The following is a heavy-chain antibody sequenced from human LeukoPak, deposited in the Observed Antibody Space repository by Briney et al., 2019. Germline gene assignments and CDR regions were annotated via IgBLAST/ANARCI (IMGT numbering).Heavy chain of an antibody. CDR2: ISGSGGST. V-gene: IGHV3-23*01. CDR1: GFTFSSYA. D-gene: IGHD4-17*01. J-gene: IGHJ6*04. Sequence: PGGSLRLSCAASGFTFSSYAMSWVRQAPGKGLEWVSAISGSGGSTYYADSVKGRFTISRDNSKNTLYLQMNSLRAEDTAVYYCAKDAYGDYGVYYYYGMDVWGKGTTVTVSS. CDR3: AKDAYGDYGVYYYYGMDV.